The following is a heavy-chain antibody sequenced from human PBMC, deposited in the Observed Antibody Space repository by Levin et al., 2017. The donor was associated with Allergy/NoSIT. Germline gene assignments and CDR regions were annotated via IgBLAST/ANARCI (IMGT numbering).Heavy chain of an antibody. CDR3: ARPGILTGYFTLHPHYYDYDGMDG. Sequence: PSETLSLTCTVSGGSISSSSYYWGWIRQPPGKGLEWIGSIYYSGSTYYNPSLKSRVTISVDTSKNQFSLKLSSVTAADTAVYYCARPGILTGYFTLHPHYYDYDGMDGWGQGTTVTVSS. CDR1: GGSISSSSYY. CDR2: IYYSGST. V-gene: IGHV4-39*01. D-gene: IGHD3-9*01. J-gene: IGHJ6*02.